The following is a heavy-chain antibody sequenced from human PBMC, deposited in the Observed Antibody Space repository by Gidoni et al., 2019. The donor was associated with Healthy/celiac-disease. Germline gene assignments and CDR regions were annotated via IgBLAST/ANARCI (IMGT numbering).Heavy chain of an antibody. D-gene: IGHD2-2*01. CDR3: ARGGTHEGYCSSTSCYNWFDP. CDR1: GGSISRGGYS. J-gene: IGHJ5*02. CDR2: IYLSGST. V-gene: IGHV4-30-2*01. Sequence: QLQLQESGSGLVKPSQTLSLTCAVSGGSISRGGYSWSWIRQPPGKGLEWIGYIYLSGSTYYNPSLKSRVTISVDRSKNRFSLKLSSVTAADTAVYYCARGGTHEGYCSSTSCYNWFDPWGQGTLVTVSS.